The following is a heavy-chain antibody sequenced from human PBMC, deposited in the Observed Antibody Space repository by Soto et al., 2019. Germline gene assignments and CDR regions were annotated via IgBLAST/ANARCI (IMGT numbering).Heavy chain of an antibody. D-gene: IGHD1-1*01. Sequence: GGSLRLSCAASGFTFSSYSMNWVRQAPGKGLEWVSYISSSSSTIYYADSVKGRFTISRDNAKNSLYLQMNSLRAEDTAVYYCARGRVARYEGVFDYWGQGTLVTVSS. V-gene: IGHV3-48*01. CDR1: GFTFSSYS. J-gene: IGHJ4*02. CDR3: ARGRVARYEGVFDY. CDR2: ISSSSSTI.